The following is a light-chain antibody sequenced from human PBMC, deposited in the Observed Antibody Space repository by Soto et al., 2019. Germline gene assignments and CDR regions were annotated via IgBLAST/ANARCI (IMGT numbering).Light chain of an antibody. J-gene: IGKJ3*01. Sequence: DIVMTQSPLSLPVTPGAPASISCKSSQSLLHSDGDNYLEWYVQKAGLSPQLLIYLVFHRASGVPDRLSGSGSGTDFTLKISKVEADDVGVYYCMQTLQTPYTFGPGTKGEIK. CDR3: MQTLQTPYT. V-gene: IGKV2-28*01. CDR1: QSLLHSDGDNY. CDR2: LVF.